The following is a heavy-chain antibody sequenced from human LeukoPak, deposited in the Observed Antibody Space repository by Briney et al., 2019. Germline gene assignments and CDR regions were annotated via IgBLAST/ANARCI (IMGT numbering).Heavy chain of an antibody. D-gene: IGHD3-10*01. J-gene: IGHJ4*02. CDR1: SGSISSYY. CDR2: IYTSGST. Sequence: SETLSLTCTVSSGSISSYYWSWIRQPAGKGLEWIGRIYTSGSTNYNPSLKSRVTMSVDTSKNQFSLKLSSVTAADTAVYYCARDSMVRGVITLFDYWGQGTLVTVSS. CDR3: ARDSMVRGVITLFDY. V-gene: IGHV4-4*07.